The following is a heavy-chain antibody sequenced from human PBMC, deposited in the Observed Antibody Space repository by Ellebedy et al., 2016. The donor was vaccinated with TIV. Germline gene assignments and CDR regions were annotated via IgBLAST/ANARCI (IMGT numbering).Heavy chain of an antibody. V-gene: IGHV3-7*01. CDR1: GFTFSRYW. CDR2: IKQDGDEK. D-gene: IGHD3-9*01. J-gene: IGHJ2*01. CDR3: ARDYLALRYFDWQNDYYFDL. Sequence: GESLKISCAASGFTFSRYWMSWVRQAPGKGLEWVASIKQDGDEKHYVESVKGRFTVSRDNVRDSFYLQMNSLRAEDTAMYFCARDYLALRYFDWQNDYYFDLWGRGALVTVSS.